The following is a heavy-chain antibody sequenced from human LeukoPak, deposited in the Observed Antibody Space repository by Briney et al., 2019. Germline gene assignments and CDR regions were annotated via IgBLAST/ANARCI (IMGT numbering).Heavy chain of an antibody. V-gene: IGHV1-69*01. J-gene: IGHJ6*02. CDR3: ARDCSSTSCYYYYYYYGMDV. CDR2: IIPIFGAA. CDR1: RGTFSSYA. D-gene: IGHD2-2*01. Sequence: GSSVKVSCKASRGTFSSYAISWVRRAPGQGLEWMGGIIPIFGAANYAQKFQGRVTITADESTSTAYMELSSLRSEDTAVYYCARDCSSTSCYYYYYYYGMDVWGQGTTVTVSS.